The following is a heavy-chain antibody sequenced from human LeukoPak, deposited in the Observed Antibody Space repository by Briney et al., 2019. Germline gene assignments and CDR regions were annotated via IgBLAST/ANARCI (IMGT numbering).Heavy chain of an antibody. CDR3: ARVPDRGGSSDWFDY. Sequence: PSETLSLTCTVSGGTISSYYWSWIRQPPGKGLEWIGYIYYSGSTNYNPSLKSRVTISVDTSKNQFSLKLSSVTAADTAVYFCARVPDRGGSSDWFDYWGQGTLVTVSS. V-gene: IGHV4-59*01. CDR1: GGTISSYY. CDR2: IYYSGST. J-gene: IGHJ4*02. D-gene: IGHD2-21*02.